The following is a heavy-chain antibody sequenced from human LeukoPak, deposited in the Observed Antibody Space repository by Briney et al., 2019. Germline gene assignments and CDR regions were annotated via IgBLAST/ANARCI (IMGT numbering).Heavy chain of an antibody. J-gene: IGHJ6*02. D-gene: IGHD2-2*01. V-gene: IGHV3-33*01. Sequence: PGGSLRLSCAASGFTFSSYGMHWVRQAPGKGLEWVAVIWYDGSNKYYADSVKGRFTISRDNSKNTLYLQMNSLRAEDTAVYYCARDPDIVVVPAASVGYYYYYGMDVWGQGTTVTVSS. CDR3: ARDPDIVVVPAASVGYYYYYGMDV. CDR1: GFTFSSYG. CDR2: IWYDGSNK.